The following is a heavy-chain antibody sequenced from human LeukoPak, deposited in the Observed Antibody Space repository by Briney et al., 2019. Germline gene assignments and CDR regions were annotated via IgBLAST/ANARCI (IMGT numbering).Heavy chain of an antibody. D-gene: IGHD3-10*01. Sequence: SVKVSCKASGGTFSSYAISWVRQAPGQGLEWMGGIIPIFGTANYAQKFQGRVTITADESTSTAYMELSSLRSEDTAVYYCARDGSGSYKFDYWGQGTLVTVSS. CDR3: ARDGSGSYKFDY. V-gene: IGHV1-69*01. CDR1: GGTFSSYA. CDR2: IIPIFGTA. J-gene: IGHJ4*02.